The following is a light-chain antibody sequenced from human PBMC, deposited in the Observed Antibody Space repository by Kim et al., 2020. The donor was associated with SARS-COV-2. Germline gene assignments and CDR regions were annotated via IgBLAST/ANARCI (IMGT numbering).Light chain of an antibody. V-gene: IGKV1-12*01. CDR1: QDISHW. CDR3: QQANSFPRT. J-gene: IGKJ1*01. CDR2: APS. Sequence: DIQMTQSPSSVSASVGDRVTITCRASQDISHWLAWYQQKPGKAPKVLIYAPSTLQSAAPSRFSGSRSGTDFTLTISSLQPEDFATYYCQQANSFPRTSGQGTKVDIK.